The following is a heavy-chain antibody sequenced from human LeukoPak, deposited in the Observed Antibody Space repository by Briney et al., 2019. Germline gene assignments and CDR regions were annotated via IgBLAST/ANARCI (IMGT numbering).Heavy chain of an antibody. CDR2: ISDSGGRT. V-gene: IGHV3-23*01. D-gene: IGHD2/OR15-2a*01. CDR1: GFTFSTYA. J-gene: IGHJ4*02. CDR3: AKRGKYYSFDY. Sequence: PGGSLRLSCAASGFTFSTYAMNWVRQAPGKGLEWVSAISDSGGRTYYADSVRGRFTISRDSSKNTLYLQMNSLRAEDTAVYYCAKRGKYYSFDYWGQGTLVTVSS.